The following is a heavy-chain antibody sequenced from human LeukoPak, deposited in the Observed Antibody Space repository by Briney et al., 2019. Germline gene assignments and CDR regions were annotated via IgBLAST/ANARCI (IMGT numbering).Heavy chain of an antibody. J-gene: IGHJ4*02. CDR2: IIPIFGTA. D-gene: IGHD5-18*01. Sequence: ALVKVSCKASGGTFSSYAISWVRQAPGQGLEWMGGIIPIFGTANYAQKFQGRVTITTDESTSTAYMELSSLRSEDTAVYYCARSTEDTAMVTGKWGQGTLVTVSS. V-gene: IGHV1-69*05. CDR1: GGTFSSYA. CDR3: ARSTEDTAMVTGK.